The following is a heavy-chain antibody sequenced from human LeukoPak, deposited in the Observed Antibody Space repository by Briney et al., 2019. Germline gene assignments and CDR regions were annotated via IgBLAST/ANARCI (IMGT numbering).Heavy chain of an antibody. D-gene: IGHD6-6*01. CDR3: ARDGSSPTYYYYMDV. CDR1: GFIFSDYN. CDR2: VSSRSTTI. Sequence: PGGSPRLSCAASGFIFSDYNLNRVRQAPGKGLEWVSFVSSRSTTIFYADSVKGRFTISRDNAKHSLYLQMNSLRAEDTAVYYCARDGSSPTYYYYMDVWGRGTPVTVSS. J-gene: IGHJ6*03. V-gene: IGHV3-21*01.